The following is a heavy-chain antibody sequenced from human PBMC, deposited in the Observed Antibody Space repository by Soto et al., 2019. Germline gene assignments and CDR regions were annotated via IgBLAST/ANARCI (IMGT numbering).Heavy chain of an antibody. D-gene: IGHD3-10*01. Sequence: PSETLSLTCTVSGGSISSYYWSWIRQPPGKGLEWIGYIYYSGSTNYNPSLKSRVTISVDTSKNQFSLKLSSVTAADTAVYYCARDHLLWFGELSPRWFDHWGQGTLVTVYS. CDR3: ARDHLLWFGELSPRWFDH. CDR1: GGSISSYY. V-gene: IGHV4-59*01. CDR2: IYYSGST. J-gene: IGHJ5*02.